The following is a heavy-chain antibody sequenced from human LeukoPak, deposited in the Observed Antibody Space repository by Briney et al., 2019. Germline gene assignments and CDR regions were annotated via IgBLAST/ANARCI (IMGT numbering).Heavy chain of an antibody. J-gene: IGHJ4*02. CDR1: GFTFSSYS. V-gene: IGHV3-21*01. Sequence: GGSLRLSCAASGFTFSSYSMNWVRQAPGKGLEWVSSISSSSYIYYADSVKGRFTITRDNAKNSLYLQMNSLRAEDTAVYYCARDPTAAAGSFDYWGQGTLVTVSS. CDR3: ARDPTAAAGSFDY. CDR2: ISSSSYI. D-gene: IGHD6-13*01.